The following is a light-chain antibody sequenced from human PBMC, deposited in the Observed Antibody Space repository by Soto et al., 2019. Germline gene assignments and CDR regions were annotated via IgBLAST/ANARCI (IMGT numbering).Light chain of an antibody. CDR1: HSVSSN. Sequence: IVMTQSPATLSVSPGERATISCRASHSVSSNLAWYQHKYGQAPRLLIYGASTRATAVPARFIGSGSGTEYTLTISSLKSEDFAVYYCQQYNNWPRAFGQGTKV. J-gene: IGKJ1*01. CDR3: QQYNNWPRA. V-gene: IGKV3-15*01. CDR2: GAS.